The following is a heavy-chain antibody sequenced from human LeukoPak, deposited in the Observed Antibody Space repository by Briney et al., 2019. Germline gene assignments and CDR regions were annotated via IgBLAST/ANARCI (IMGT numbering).Heavy chain of an antibody. Sequence: GGSLRLSCAASGFTFSDHYMDWVRQAPGKGLEWVGRTRNKANSYTTEYAASVKGRFTISRDDSKNSLYLQMNSLKTEDTAVYYCARVNKGVCCHFDYWGQGTLVTVSS. CDR3: ARVNKGVCCHFDY. V-gene: IGHV3-72*01. J-gene: IGHJ4*02. CDR1: GFTFSDHY. CDR2: TRNKANSYTT. D-gene: IGHD2-8*01.